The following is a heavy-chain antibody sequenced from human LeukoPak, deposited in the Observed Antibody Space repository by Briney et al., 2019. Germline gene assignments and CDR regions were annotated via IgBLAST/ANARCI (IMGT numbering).Heavy chain of an antibody. V-gene: IGHV3-7*01. D-gene: IGHD3-22*01. J-gene: IGHJ4*02. CDR3: ARDLYRIVVVPHYFDY. CDR2: IKKDGSEK. CDR1: GLTFSSYG. Sequence: GGSLRLSCAASGLTFSSYGMSWVRQAPGKGLEWVANIKKDGSEKYYVDSVKGRFTISRDNAKNSLYLQMNSLRAEDTAVYYCARDLYRIVVVPHYFDYWGQGTLVTVSS.